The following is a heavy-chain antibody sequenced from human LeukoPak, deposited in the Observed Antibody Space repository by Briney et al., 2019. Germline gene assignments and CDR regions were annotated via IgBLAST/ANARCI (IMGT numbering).Heavy chain of an antibody. Sequence: SVKVSCKASGGTFSSYAISWVRQAPGQGLEWMGRIIPILGIANYAQKFQGRVTMTRNTSISTAYMELSSLRSEDTAVYYCARSAGGDYDEGVFDYWGQGTLVTVSS. CDR3: ARSAGGDYDEGVFDY. CDR2: IIPILGIA. J-gene: IGHJ4*02. V-gene: IGHV1-69*04. D-gene: IGHD4-17*01. CDR1: GGTFSSYA.